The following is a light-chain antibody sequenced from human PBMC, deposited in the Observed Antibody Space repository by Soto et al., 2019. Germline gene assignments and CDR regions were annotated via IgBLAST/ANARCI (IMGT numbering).Light chain of an antibody. J-gene: IGKJ3*01. V-gene: IGKV3-20*01. CDR3: QYYSSSTPQFT. CDR1: QSVSSNY. Sequence: EIVLTQSPGTLSVSPGERVTLSCRASQSVSSNYLAWYQQRPGQAPRLLIFGSSYRATGIPGRFSGSGSGTDSTLTISSMEPEDFAVYYCQYYSSSTPQFTFGHGTKVDSK. CDR2: GSS.